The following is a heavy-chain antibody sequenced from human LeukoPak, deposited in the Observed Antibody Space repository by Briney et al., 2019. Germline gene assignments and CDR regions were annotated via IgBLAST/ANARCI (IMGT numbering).Heavy chain of an antibody. CDR2: INHSGST. CDR1: GGSFSGYY. D-gene: IGHD6-13*01. V-gene: IGHV4-34*01. Sequence: SETLSLTCAVYGGSFSGYYWSWIRQPPGKGLEWIGEINHSGSTNYNPSLKSRVTISVDTSKNQFSLKLSSVTAADTAVYYCARGGLPGILAAAGYGMDVWGQGTTVTVSS. J-gene: IGHJ6*02. CDR3: ARGGLPGILAAAGYGMDV.